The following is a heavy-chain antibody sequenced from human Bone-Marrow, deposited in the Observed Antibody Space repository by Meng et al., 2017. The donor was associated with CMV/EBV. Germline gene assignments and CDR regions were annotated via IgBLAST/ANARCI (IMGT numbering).Heavy chain of an antibody. CDR2: INHSGST. V-gene: IGHV4-34*01. Sequence: QVQLQPWGPGLFSPSAALSRTCDVDGGSVSGYSWIWIRQRPGTGLEWIGDINHSGSTNYTPYLKSRVTLSVATSKNQFSLKLSSVTAADTAVYYCAREGHNSSGWSRWGQGTLVTVSS. J-gene: IGHJ4*02. CDR3: AREGHNSSGWSR. D-gene: IGHD6-19*01. CDR1: GGSVSGYS.